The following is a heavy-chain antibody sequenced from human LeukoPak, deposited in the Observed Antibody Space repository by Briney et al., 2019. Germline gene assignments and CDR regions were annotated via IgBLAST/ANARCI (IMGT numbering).Heavy chain of an antibody. J-gene: IGHJ6*03. Sequence: PSETLSLTCTVSGGSISSSSYYWSWIRQPAGKGLEWIGRIYTSGSTNYNPSLKSRVTMSVDTSKNQFSLRLSSVTAADTAVYYCARESYYDFWSGMEYYYMDVWGKGTTVTVSS. D-gene: IGHD3-3*01. CDR3: ARESYYDFWSGMEYYYMDV. CDR2: IYTSGST. CDR1: GGSISSSSYY. V-gene: IGHV4-61*02.